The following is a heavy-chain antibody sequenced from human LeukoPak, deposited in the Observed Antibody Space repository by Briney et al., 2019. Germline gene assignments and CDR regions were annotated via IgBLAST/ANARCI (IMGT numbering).Heavy chain of an antibody. CDR3: ARDNYGMDV. V-gene: IGHV3-33*01. CDR1: GFTFSSYG. Sequence: GRSLRLSCAASGFTFSSYGLHWVRQAPGKGLEWVAVIWYDGSNKYYADSVKGRFTISRDNSKNTLYLQMNSLRAEDTAVYYCARDNYGMDVWGQGTTVTVSS. J-gene: IGHJ6*02. CDR2: IWYDGSNK.